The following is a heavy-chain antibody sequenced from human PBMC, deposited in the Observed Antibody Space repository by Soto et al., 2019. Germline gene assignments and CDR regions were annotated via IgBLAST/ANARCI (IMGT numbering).Heavy chain of an antibody. Sequence: GGSLRLSCAASGFTFSSYEMNWVRQAPGKGLEWVSYISSSRSTIYYADSVKGRFTISRDNAKNSLYLQMNSLRAEDTAVYYCARVDNLRPGATAAGLSYGMDVWGQGTTVTVSS. CDR3: ARVDNLRPGATAAGLSYGMDV. V-gene: IGHV3-48*03. CDR1: GFTFSSYE. CDR2: ISSSRSTI. D-gene: IGHD6-13*01. J-gene: IGHJ6*02.